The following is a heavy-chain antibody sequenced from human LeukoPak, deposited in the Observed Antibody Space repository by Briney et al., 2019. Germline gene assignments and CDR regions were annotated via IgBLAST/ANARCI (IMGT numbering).Heavy chain of an antibody. D-gene: IGHD3-22*01. V-gene: IGHV3-53*01. CDR3: ASRPTPGTMIVA. Sequence: GGSLRLSCAASGFTVSSNYMSWVRQAPGKGLEWVSVIYSGGSTYYADSVKGRFTISRDNSKNTLYLQMNSLRAGDTAVYYCASRPTPGTMIVAWGQGTLVTVSS. CDR1: GFTVSSNY. CDR2: IYSGGST. J-gene: IGHJ5*02.